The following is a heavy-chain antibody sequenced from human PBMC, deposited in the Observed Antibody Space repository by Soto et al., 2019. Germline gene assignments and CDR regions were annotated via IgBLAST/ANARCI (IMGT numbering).Heavy chain of an antibody. D-gene: IGHD2-2*01. Sequence: SETLSLTCAVSGGSISSGGYSWSWIRQPPGKGLEWIGYIYHSGSTYYNPSLKSRVTISVDRSKNQFSLKLSSVTAADTAVYYCARGGLVVPAALPRGFDPWGQGTLVTVSS. CDR2: IYHSGST. CDR1: GGSISSGGYS. J-gene: IGHJ5*02. CDR3: ARGGLVVPAALPRGFDP. V-gene: IGHV4-30-2*01.